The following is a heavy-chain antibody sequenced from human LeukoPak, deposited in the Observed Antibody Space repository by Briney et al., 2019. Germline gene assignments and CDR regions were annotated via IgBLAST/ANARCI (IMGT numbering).Heavy chain of an antibody. CDR3: AKDLSDSSGYYYNSFDI. Sequence: PGGSLRLSCAASGFTFSSYEMNWVRQAPGKGLEWVSYISSSGSTIYYADSVKGRFTISRDNAKNSLYLQMNSLRAEDTAVYYCAKDLSDSSGYYYNSFDIWGQGTMVTVSS. V-gene: IGHV3-48*03. CDR2: ISSSGSTI. D-gene: IGHD3-22*01. J-gene: IGHJ3*02. CDR1: GFTFSSYE.